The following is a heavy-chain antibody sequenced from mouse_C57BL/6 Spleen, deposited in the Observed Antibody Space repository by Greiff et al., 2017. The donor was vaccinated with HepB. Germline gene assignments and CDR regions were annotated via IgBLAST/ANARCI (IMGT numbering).Heavy chain of an antibody. V-gene: IGHV5-16*01. J-gene: IGHJ1*03. CDR1: GFTFSDYY. D-gene: IGHD1-1*01. Sequence: EVQWVESEGGLVQPGSSMKLSCTASGFTFSDYYMAWVRQVPEKGLEWVANINYDGSSTYYLDSLKSRFIISRDNAKNILYLQMSSLKSEDTATYYCARKSSYWYFDVWGTGTTVTVSS. CDR3: ARKSSYWYFDV. CDR2: INYDGSST.